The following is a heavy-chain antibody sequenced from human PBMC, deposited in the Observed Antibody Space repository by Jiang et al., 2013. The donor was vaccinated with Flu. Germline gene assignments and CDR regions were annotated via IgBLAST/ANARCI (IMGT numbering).Heavy chain of an antibody. D-gene: IGHD3-3*01. CDR1: GGSIGWYY. Sequence: GLVKPSETLSLMCTVSGGSIGWYYWGWIRQAPGKGLEWIGYIYYSGTTNXNPSLESRVTISIDTAKKQLSLRLSAVTAADTGVYYCVRDRYDLWSGYYGSWGQGTLVTVSP. CDR2: IYYSGTT. V-gene: IGHV4-59*12. J-gene: IGHJ4*02. CDR3: VRDRYDLWSGYYGS.